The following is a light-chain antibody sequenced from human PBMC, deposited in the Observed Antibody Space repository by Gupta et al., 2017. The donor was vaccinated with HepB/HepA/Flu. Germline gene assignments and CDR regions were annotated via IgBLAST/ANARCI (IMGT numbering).Light chain of an antibody. V-gene: IGLV2-11*01. Sequence: SALTQLRSVSGSPGQSVTISSTGTSSDVGGYNYVSWYQQHPGKAPKLMIYDVSKRPSGVPDRFSGSKSGNAASLTISGLQAEDEADYYCCSYAGSYTWVFGGGTKLTVL. CDR3: CSYAGSYTWV. CDR2: DVS. CDR1: SSDVGGYNY. J-gene: IGLJ3*02.